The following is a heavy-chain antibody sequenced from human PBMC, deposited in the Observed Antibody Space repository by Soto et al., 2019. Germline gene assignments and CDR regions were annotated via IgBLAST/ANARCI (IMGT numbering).Heavy chain of an antibody. CDR1: GFTFSSYA. CDR2: ISYDGSNK. CDR3: ARRGLRSPSRAVTGAFDI. V-gene: IGHV3-30-3*01. D-gene: IGHD4-17*01. J-gene: IGHJ3*02. Sequence: GGSLRLSCAASGFTFSSYAMHWVRQAPGKGLEWVAVISYDGSNKYYADSVKGRFTISRDNSKNTLYLQMNSLRAEDTAVYYCARRGLRSPSRAVTGAFDIWGQGTMVTVSS.